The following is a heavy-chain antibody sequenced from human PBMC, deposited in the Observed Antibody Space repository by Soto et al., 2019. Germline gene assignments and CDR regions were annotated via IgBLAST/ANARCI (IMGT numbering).Heavy chain of an antibody. J-gene: IGHJ4*02. D-gene: IGHD3-10*01. CDR1: GFTFSSYA. V-gene: IGHV3-23*01. CDR2: ISGSGGST. CDR3: AKGRITMVRGGLTSSFDY. Sequence: LRLSCAASGFTFSSYAMSWVRQAPGKGLEWVSAISGSGGSTYYAGSVKGRFTISRDNSKNTLYLQMNSLRAEDTAVYYCAKGRITMVRGGLTSSFDYWGQGTLVTVSS.